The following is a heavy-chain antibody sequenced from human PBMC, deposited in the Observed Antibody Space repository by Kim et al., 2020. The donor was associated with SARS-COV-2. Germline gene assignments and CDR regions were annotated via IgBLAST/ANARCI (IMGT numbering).Heavy chain of an antibody. CDR3: AGRKGNGDQLDY. V-gene: IGHV4-39*01. Sequence: TYYNPSLKSRVTISVDRSKNQFSLNLSSVTAADTAVYYWAGRKGNGDQLDYWGQGTLVTVSS. D-gene: IGHD4-17*01. CDR2: T. J-gene: IGHJ4*02.